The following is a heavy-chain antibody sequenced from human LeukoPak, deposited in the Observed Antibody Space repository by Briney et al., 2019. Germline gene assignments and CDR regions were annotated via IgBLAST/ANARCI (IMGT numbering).Heavy chain of an antibody. Sequence: PGGSLRLSCAASGFTFSSYAMHWVRQAPGKGLEWVAVISYDGSNKYYADSVKGRFTISRDNSKNTLYLQMNSLRAEDTAVYYCAKVGGYCSGGSCYSQGLHYMDVWGKGTTVTVSS. J-gene: IGHJ6*03. CDR3: AKVGGYCSGGSCYSQGLHYMDV. D-gene: IGHD2-15*01. V-gene: IGHV3-30*04. CDR1: GFTFSSYA. CDR2: ISYDGSNK.